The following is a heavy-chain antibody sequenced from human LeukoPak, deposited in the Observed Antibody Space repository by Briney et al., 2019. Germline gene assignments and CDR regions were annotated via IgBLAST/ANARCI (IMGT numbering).Heavy chain of an antibody. CDR3: ARGLELATYSPRSSY. D-gene: IGHD5-24*01. Sequence: PGGSLRLSCAASGFTFSTYAMSWLRQAPGRGLEWVSYISGSTIYTNYADSVRGRFTISRDNAKNSLYLQMNSLRADDTAVYYCARGLELATYSPRSSYWGQGTLVTVSS. V-gene: IGHV3-11*05. CDR1: GFTFSTYA. CDR2: ISGSTIYT. J-gene: IGHJ4*02.